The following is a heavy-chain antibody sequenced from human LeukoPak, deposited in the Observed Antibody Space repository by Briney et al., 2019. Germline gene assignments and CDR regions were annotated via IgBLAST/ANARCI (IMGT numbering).Heavy chain of an antibody. CDR3: ARVVGGNYYGSETGDY. D-gene: IGHD3-10*01. J-gene: IGHJ4*02. CDR2: INPNSGGT. Sequence: ASVKVSCEASGYTFTGYYMHWVRQAPGQGLEWMGWINPNSGGTNYAQKFQGRVTMTRDTSINAAYMELSRLTSDDTAVYYCARVVGGNYYGSETGDYWGQGSLVTVSS. CDR1: GYTFTGYY. V-gene: IGHV1-2*02.